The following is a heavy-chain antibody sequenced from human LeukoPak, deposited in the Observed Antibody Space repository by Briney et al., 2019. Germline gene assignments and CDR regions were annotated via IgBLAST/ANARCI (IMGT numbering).Heavy chain of an antibody. V-gene: IGHV3-23*01. Sequence: GGSLRLPCAASGFTFSSYAMSWVRQAPGKGLEWVSAISGSGGSTYYADSVKGRFTISRDNSKNTLYLQMNSLRAEDTAVYYCAKVFYSGWYYFDYWGQGTLVTVSS. J-gene: IGHJ4*02. D-gene: IGHD6-19*01. CDR3: AKVFYSGWYYFDY. CDR2: ISGSGGST. CDR1: GFTFSSYA.